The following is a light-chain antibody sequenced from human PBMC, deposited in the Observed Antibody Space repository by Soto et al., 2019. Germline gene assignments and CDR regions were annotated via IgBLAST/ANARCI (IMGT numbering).Light chain of an antibody. CDR1: SSDIGSYDY. V-gene: IGLV2-14*03. CDR3: SSYTTSSTWV. Sequence: QSVLTQPASVSGSPGQSITISCTGTSSDIGSYDYVSWYQQHPGKAPKFMIYDVNNRPSGVSNRFSGSKSGNTASLTISGLQAEDEADYYCSSYTTSSTWVFGGGTKVTVL. CDR2: DVN. J-gene: IGLJ3*02.